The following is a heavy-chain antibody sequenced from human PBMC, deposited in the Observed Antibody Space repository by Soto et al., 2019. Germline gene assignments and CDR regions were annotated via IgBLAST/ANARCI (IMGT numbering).Heavy chain of an antibody. D-gene: IGHD3-16*01. V-gene: IGHV3-64D*09. CDR3: SRGDLVWGGGFFDC. Sequence: EVQLVESGGGLVQPGGSLRPPSPPFGSTLRTYAFHWARQAPGKGLDYVSAFGSNGPTTYYAASVKGKSPISRDNSKSALYLQMSSRGVEDAAVYYWSRGDLVWGGGFFDCWGQGTLVTVST. J-gene: IGHJ4*02. CDR2: FGSNGPTT. CDR1: GSTLRTYA.